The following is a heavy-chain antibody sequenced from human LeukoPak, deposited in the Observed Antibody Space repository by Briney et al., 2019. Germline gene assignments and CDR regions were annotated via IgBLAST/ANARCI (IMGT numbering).Heavy chain of an antibody. D-gene: IGHD3-22*01. J-gene: IGHJ4*02. V-gene: IGHV4-39*01. Sequence: PSETLSLTCTVSGGSIRSSSYYWGWIRQPPGKGLEWIGSNYYSGNTYYNPSLKSRVTISVDTSKNQFSLKLSSVTAADTAVYYCARERYYYDSSSEGNYWGQGTLVTVSS. CDR1: GGSIRSSSYY. CDR2: NYYSGNT. CDR3: ARERYYYDSSSEGNY.